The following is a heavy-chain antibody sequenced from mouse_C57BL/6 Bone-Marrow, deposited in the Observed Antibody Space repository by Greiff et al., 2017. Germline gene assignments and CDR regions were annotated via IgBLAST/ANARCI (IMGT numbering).Heavy chain of an antibody. V-gene: IGHV14-4*01. CDR1: GFNIKDDY. CDR2: IDPEIGDT. CDR3: SSFDGNDFDF. Sequence: EVKLVESGAELVRPGASVKLSCTASGFNIKDDYIHWVKQRPEKGLEWIGWIDPEIGDTEYASKFQGKATITSDTSSNTAYRQLSSLTAEDTAVYYCSSFDGNDFDFWGQGTPLTVAS. D-gene: IGHD2-1*01. J-gene: IGHJ2*01.